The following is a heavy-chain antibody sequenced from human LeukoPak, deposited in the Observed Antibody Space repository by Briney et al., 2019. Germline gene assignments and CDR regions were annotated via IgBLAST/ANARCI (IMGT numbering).Heavy chain of an antibody. Sequence: KTSETLSLTCTVSGGSISSSSYYWGWIRQPPGKGLEWIGSIYYSGSTYYNPSLKSQVTISVDTSKNQFSLKLSSVTAADTAVYYCARAYRRITMIVVVSDAFDIWGQGTMVTVSS. D-gene: IGHD3-22*01. CDR2: IYYSGST. J-gene: IGHJ3*02. CDR1: GGSISSSSYY. CDR3: ARAYRRITMIVVVSDAFDI. V-gene: IGHV4-39*01.